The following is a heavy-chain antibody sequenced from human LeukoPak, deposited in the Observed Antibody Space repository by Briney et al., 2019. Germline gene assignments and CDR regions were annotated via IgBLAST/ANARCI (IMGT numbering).Heavy chain of an antibody. CDR1: AYSISSGYY. J-gene: IGHJ4*02. CDR3: ARTSGSYSR. V-gene: IGHV4-38-2*02. CDR2: IYYSGST. Sequence: PSETLSLTCIVSAYSISSGYYWGWIRQPPGKGLEWIGSIYYSGSTNYNPSLKSRVTISVDTSKNQFSLKLSSVTAADTAVYYCARTSGSYSRWGQGTLVTVSS. D-gene: IGHD1-26*01.